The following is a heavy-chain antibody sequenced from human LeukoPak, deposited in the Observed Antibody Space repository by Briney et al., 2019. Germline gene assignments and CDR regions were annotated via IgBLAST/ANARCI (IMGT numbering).Heavy chain of an antibody. J-gene: IGHJ5*02. CDR2: IYYSGST. CDR3: ARDSYRGSSWYSNWFDP. Sequence: DPSETLSLTCTVSGGSISSYYWSWIRQPPGKGLEWIGYIYYSGSTNYNPSLKSRVTISVDKSKNQFSLKLSSVTAADTAVYYCARDSYRGSSWYSNWFDPWGQGTLVTVSS. D-gene: IGHD6-13*01. CDR1: GGSISSYY. V-gene: IGHV4-59*12.